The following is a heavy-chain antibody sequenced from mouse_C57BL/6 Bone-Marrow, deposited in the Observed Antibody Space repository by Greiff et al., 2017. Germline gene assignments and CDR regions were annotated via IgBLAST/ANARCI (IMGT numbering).Heavy chain of an antibody. CDR3: ARGGCDYDVGAF. CDR2: INPYNGGT. Sequence: VQLQQPGPVLVKPGASVKMSCKASGYTFTDYYMNWVKQSHGKSLEWIGVINPYNGGTSYNQKFKGKATLTVDKSSSTAYMKLNSQTSEDSAVYYCARGGCDYDVGAFWGQGTVVTVSA. CDR1: GYTFTDYY. J-gene: IGHJ3*01. D-gene: IGHD2-4*01. V-gene: IGHV1-19*01.